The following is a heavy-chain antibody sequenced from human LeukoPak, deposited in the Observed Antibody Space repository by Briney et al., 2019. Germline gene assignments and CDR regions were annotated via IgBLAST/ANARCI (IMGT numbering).Heavy chain of an antibody. CDR1: GYTFTGYY. Sequence: GASVKVSCKASGYTFTGYYMHWVRQAPGQGLEWMGWINPNSVGTNYAQKFQGRVTMTRDTSISTAYMELSRLRSDDTAVYYCARGSSDPHYYDFWSGYYAAYYMDVWGKGTTVTVSS. CDR3: ARGSSDPHYYDFWSGYYAAYYMDV. V-gene: IGHV1-2*02. D-gene: IGHD3-3*01. CDR2: INPNSVGT. J-gene: IGHJ6*03.